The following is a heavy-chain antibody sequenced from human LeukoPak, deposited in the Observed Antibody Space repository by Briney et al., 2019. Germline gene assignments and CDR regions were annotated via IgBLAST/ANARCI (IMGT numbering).Heavy chain of an antibody. CDR1: GYTFSICG. CDR3: ARDVITVFSTSPWRGFDY. CDR2: ISAYKGDT. J-gene: IGHJ4*02. V-gene: IGHV1-18*01. Sequence: ASVKVSCKASGYTFSICGISWVRQAPGQGLEWMGWISAYKGDTNYAQNFQGRVTMTTDTSTSTAYMELRSLRSDDTAVYYCARDVITVFSTSPWRGFDYWGQGTLVIVSS. D-gene: IGHD6-6*01.